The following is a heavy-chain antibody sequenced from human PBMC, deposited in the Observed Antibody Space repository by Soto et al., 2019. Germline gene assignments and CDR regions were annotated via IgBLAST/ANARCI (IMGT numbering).Heavy chain of an antibody. J-gene: IGHJ4*02. CDR3: ARPGYCTGGSCYFFLY. V-gene: IGHV3-33*01. CDR1: GFTFSGYG. Sequence: QVQLVESGGGVVQPGKSLRLSCAASGFTFSGYGMHWVRQAPGKGLEWVAVIWYDGSNKYYVDSVEGRFTISRDNSKNTVYLQMNSLRAEDTAVYYCARPGYCTGGSCYFFLYWGQGTLVTVSS. CDR2: IWYDGSNK. D-gene: IGHD2-15*01.